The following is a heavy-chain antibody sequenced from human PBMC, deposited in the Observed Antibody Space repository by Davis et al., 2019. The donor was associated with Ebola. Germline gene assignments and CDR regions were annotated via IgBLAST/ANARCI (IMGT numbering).Heavy chain of an antibody. CDR3: ARSPITISGVLVPLYWFFDL. D-gene: IGHD3-3*01. CDR1: GGSIDSGDYF. CDR2: IYNSGST. J-gene: IGHJ2*01. Sequence: MPSETLSLTCTVSGGSIDSGDYFWGWIRQPPGKGLEWIGYIYNSGSTTYNPSLKSRVTISQDTSKNHFSLKLSSVTAADTAVYFCARSPITISGVLVPLYWFFDLWGRGTLVTVSS. V-gene: IGHV4-61*03.